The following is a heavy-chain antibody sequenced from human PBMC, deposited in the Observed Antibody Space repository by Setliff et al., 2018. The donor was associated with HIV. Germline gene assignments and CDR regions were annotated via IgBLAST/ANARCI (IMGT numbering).Heavy chain of an antibody. Sequence: SETLSLTCTVYGGSFSGYYWSWIRQPPGKGLEWIGEINHSGSTNYNPSLKSRVTISVDTSKNQFSLKLSSVTAADTAVYYCARGHATAGTMTGNWFDPWGQGTLVTVSS. V-gene: IGHV4-34*01. D-gene: IGHD1-7*01. CDR3: ARGHATAGTMTGNWFDP. J-gene: IGHJ5*02. CDR2: INHSGST. CDR1: GGSFSGYY.